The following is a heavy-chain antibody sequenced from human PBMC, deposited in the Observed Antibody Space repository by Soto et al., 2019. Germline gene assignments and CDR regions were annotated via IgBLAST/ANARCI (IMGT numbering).Heavy chain of an antibody. D-gene: IGHD3-3*01. V-gene: IGHV4-38-2*01. CDR3: ARVTGITIFGVVDY. CDR1: VYSISSGYY. CDR2: IYHSGST. J-gene: IGHJ4*02. Sequence: SETLSLTCAVSVYSISSGYYWGWIRQPPGKGLEWIGCIYHSGSTYYNPSRKSRVTISVDTSKNQFSLKLSSVTAADTAVYYCARVTGITIFGVVDYWGQGTLVTVSS.